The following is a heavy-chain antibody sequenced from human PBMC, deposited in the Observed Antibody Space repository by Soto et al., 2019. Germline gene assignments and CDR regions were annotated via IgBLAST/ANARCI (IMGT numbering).Heavy chain of an antibody. CDR3: ARGPRNWGVDY. J-gene: IGHJ4*02. CDR2: VIPNFGPA. Sequence: SVKVSCKATGGTFSNYPITWVRQAPGQGLEWMGGVIPNFGPANYAHKFQGRLTITEDTSTDTADMELSSLTSEDTAVYYCARGPRNWGVDYWGQGTLVTVSS. D-gene: IGHD7-27*01. V-gene: IGHV1-69*06. CDR1: GGTFSNYP.